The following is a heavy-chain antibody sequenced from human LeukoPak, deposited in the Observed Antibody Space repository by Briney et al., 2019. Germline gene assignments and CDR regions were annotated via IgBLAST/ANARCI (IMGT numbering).Heavy chain of an antibody. CDR3: ARGYSPTLRTTGNDY. CDR1: GYTFSSHD. D-gene: IGHD1-1*01. CDR2: MNPNSGNT. J-gene: IGHJ4*02. V-gene: IGHV1-8*01. Sequence: ASVRVSCKASGYTFSSHDINWVRQATGQGLEWMGWMNPNSGNTGYAQKFQGRVIMTRDTSINTAYLEFYSLRSEDTAVYYCARGYSPTLRTTGNDYWGQGTLVTVSS.